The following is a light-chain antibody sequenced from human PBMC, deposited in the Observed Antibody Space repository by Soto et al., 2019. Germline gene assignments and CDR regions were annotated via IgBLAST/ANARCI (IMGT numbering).Light chain of an antibody. Sequence: QSVLTQPPSASGTPGQRVTISCSGSSSNIGSNTVNWYQQLPGTAPKLLIYSNSQRPSGVPDRFSGSKSGTSASLAISGLQSEDEADYHCAAWDNSLIGPVFGGGTKVTVL. V-gene: IGLV1-44*01. CDR2: SNS. CDR1: SSNIGSNT. CDR3: AAWDNSLIGPV. J-gene: IGLJ3*02.